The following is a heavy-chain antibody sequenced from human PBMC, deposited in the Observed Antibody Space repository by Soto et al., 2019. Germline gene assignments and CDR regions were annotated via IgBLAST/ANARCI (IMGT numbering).Heavy chain of an antibody. J-gene: IGHJ6*02. Sequence: GGSLRLSCAASGFTFSDYYMSWIRQAPGKGLEWVSYISSSGSTIYYADSVKGRFTISRDNAKNSLYLQMNSLRAEDTAVYYCARDLLQAYYYYGMDVWGQGTTVNVSS. CDR1: GFTFSDYY. V-gene: IGHV3-11*01. CDR2: ISSSGSTI. CDR3: ARDLLQAYYYYGMDV.